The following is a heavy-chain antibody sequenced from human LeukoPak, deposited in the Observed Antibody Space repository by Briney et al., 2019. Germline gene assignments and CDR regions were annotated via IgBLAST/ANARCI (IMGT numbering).Heavy chain of an antibody. Sequence: NPSGTLSLTCAVSGGSISSSNWWSWVRQPPGKGLEWIGEIYHSGSTNYNPSLKSRVTISVDKSKNQFSLKLSSVTAADTAVYYCATSSFGVNFSYWYFDLWGRGTLSLSPQ. J-gene: IGHJ2*01. CDR1: GGSISSSNW. CDR3: ATSSFGVNFSYWYFDL. V-gene: IGHV4-4*02. D-gene: IGHD3-10*01. CDR2: IYHSGST.